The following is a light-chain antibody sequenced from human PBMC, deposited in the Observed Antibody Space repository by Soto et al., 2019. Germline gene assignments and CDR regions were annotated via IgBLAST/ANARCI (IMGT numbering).Light chain of an antibody. CDR1: QSVSSNY. J-gene: IGKJ5*01. Sequence: EIVVTQSPGALSLSPGERATLSCRASQSVSSNYLAWYQQKHGQALSLLIYGASSRATGIPYRFSGSGSGTDFTLPISSLAPEDFAVYYCYNYGSSPPITFGHGTRLEIK. V-gene: IGKV3-20*01. CDR3: YNYGSSPPIT. CDR2: GAS.